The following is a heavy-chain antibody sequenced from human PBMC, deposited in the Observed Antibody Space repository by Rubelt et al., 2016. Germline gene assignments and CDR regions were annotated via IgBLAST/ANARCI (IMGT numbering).Heavy chain of an antibody. Sequence: CAVSGGSISSSNWWSWVRQPPGKGLEWIGEIYHSGSTNYNPSLKSRVTISVDKSKNQFSLKLSSVTAADTAVYYCARVQDNYYDSSGYYYDAPKFLNYFDYWGQGTLVTVSS. CDR3: ARVQDNYYDSSGYYYDAPKFLNYFDY. V-gene: IGHV4-4*02. CDR1: GGSISSSNW. J-gene: IGHJ4*02. CDR2: IYHSGST. D-gene: IGHD3-22*01.